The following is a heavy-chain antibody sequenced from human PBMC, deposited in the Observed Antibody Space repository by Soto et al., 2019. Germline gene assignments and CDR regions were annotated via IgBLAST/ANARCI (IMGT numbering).Heavy chain of an antibody. V-gene: IGHV1-69*13. D-gene: IGHD3-10*01. CDR1: GGTFSSYA. J-gene: IGHJ4*02. Sequence: GASVKVSCKASGGTFSSYAISWVRQAPGQGLEWMGGIIPIFGTANYAQKFQGRVTITADESTSTAYIELSSLRSEDTAVYYCARSGLLWFGELPYFDYWGQGTLVTVSS. CDR3: ARSGLLWFGELPYFDY. CDR2: IIPIFGTA.